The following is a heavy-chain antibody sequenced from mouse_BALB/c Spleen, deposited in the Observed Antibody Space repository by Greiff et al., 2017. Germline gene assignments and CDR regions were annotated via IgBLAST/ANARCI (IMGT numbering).Heavy chain of an antibody. V-gene: IGHV5-6-3*01. J-gene: IGHJ3*01. D-gene: IGHD2-4*01. Sequence: EVKLMESGGGLVQPGGSLKLSCAASGFTFSSYGMSWVRQTPDKRLELVATINSNGGSTYYPDSVKGRFTISRDNAKNTLYLQMSSLKSEDTAMYYCASPYYDYDGFAYWGQGTLVTVSA. CDR2: INSNGGST. CDR3: ASPYYDYDGFAY. CDR1: GFTFSSYG.